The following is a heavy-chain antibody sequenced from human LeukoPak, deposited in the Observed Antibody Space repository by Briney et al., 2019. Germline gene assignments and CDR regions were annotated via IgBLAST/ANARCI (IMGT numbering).Heavy chain of an antibody. CDR1: GYTFTSYG. CDR2: ISAYNGNT. D-gene: IGHD3-3*01. CDR3: ARDRLEYNWFDP. Sequence: ASVKVSCKASGYTFTSYGISWVRQAPGQGLEWMGWISAYNGNTNYAQKLQGRVTMTTDTSTSTAYMELRSLRSEDTAVYYCARDRLEYNWFDPWGQGTLVTVSS. V-gene: IGHV1-18*01. J-gene: IGHJ5*02.